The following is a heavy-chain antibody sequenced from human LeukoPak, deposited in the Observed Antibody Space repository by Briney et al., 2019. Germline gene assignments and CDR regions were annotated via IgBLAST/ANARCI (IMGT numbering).Heavy chain of an antibody. CDR2: IYHSGSS. Sequence: SETLSLTCAVSGYSISSGYYWGWIRQPPGKGLEWIGSIYHSGSSKYNPSLKSRVTILVDTSKNQFSLKLSSVTAADTAVYYCARRLGYCSSTSCYYYFDYWGQGTLVTVSS. CDR1: GYSISSGYY. J-gene: IGHJ4*02. D-gene: IGHD2-2*01. CDR3: ARRLGYCSSTSCYYYFDY. V-gene: IGHV4-38-2*01.